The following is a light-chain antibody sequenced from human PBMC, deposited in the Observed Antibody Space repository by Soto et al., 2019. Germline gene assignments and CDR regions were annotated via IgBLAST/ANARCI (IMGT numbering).Light chain of an antibody. CDR3: QFYDSSLSGFVV. CDR2: GNN. CDR1: SSNIGAGYD. Sequence: QSVLTQPPSVSGAPGQRVTISCTGSSSNIGAGYDVHWYQQLPGTAPKLLIYGNNNRPSGVPDRFSGSKSGTSASLAITGLQAEDEADYYCQFYDSSLSGFVVFGGGTKLTVL. J-gene: IGLJ2*01. V-gene: IGLV1-40*01.